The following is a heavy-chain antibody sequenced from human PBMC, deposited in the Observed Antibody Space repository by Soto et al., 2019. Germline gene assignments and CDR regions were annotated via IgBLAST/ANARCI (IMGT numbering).Heavy chain of an antibody. J-gene: IGHJ4*02. CDR3: ARGGSASYFDY. D-gene: IGHD3-16*01. CDR1: GFTVSSNY. V-gene: IGHV3-53*04. CDR2: IYSGGST. Sequence: EVQLVESGGGLVQPGGSLRLSCAASGFTVSSNYMSWVRQAPGKGLEWVSVIYSGGSTYYADSVKGRFTISRHNSKNTLYLQMDSLRAEDTAVNYGARGGSASYFDYLGQGTLVTVSS.